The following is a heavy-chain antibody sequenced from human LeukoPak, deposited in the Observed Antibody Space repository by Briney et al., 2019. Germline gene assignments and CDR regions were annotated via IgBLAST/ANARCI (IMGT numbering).Heavy chain of an antibody. CDR2: ISSSSSYI. CDR3: ARSSRQWLGYFDY. J-gene: IGHJ4*02. CDR1: GFTFSSYS. D-gene: IGHD6-19*01. V-gene: IGHV3-21*01. Sequence: GGSLRLSCAASGFTFSSYSMNWVRQAPGKGLEWVSSISSSSSYIYYADSVKGRFTISRDNAKNSLYLQMNSLRAEDTAVYYCARSSRQWLGYFDYWGQGTLVTVSS.